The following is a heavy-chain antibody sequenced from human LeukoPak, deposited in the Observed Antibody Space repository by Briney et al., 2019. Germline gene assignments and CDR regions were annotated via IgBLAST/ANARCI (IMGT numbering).Heavy chain of an antibody. CDR3: ARGTMNLDS. CDR1: GYTFTTYN. CDR2: ISGYNGNT. V-gene: IGHV1-18*01. D-gene: IGHD3-22*01. Sequence: EASVKVSCKASGYTFTTYNINWVRQAPGQGLEWMGWISGYNGNTNYAQKLQGRVTMTTDTSTSTAYMGLRSLKSDDTAVYYCARGTMNLDSWGQGTLVTVSS. J-gene: IGHJ4*02.